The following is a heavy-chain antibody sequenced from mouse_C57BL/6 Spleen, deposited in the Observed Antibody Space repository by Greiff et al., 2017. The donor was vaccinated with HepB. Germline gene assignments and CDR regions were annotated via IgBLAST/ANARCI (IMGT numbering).Heavy chain of an antibody. CDR1: GFTFSSYA. J-gene: IGHJ2*01. CDR2: ISDGGSYT. Sequence: EVHLVESGGGLVKPGGSLKLSCAASGFTFSSYAMSWVRQTPEKRLEWVATISDGGSYTYYPDNVKGRFTISRDNAKNNLYLQMSHLKSEDTAMYYCARDGYWDYWGQGTTLTVSS. V-gene: IGHV5-4*01. D-gene: IGHD2-3*01. CDR3: ARDGYWDY.